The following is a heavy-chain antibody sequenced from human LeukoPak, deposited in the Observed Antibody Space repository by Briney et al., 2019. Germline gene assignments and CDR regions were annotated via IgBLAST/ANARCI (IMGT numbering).Heavy chain of an antibody. Sequence: GGSLRLSCAASGFTFSSYWMSWVRQAPGKGLEWVANIKQDGSEKYYVDSVKGRSTISRDNAKNSLYLQMNSLRAEDTAVYYCARDLVTMVRGVTPKGFDYWGQGTLVTVSS. CDR2: IKQDGSEK. CDR3: ARDLVTMVRGVTPKGFDY. CDR1: GFTFSSYW. J-gene: IGHJ4*02. D-gene: IGHD3-10*01. V-gene: IGHV3-7*01.